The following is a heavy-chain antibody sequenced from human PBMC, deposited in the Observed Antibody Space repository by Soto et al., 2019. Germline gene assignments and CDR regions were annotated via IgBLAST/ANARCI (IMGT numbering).Heavy chain of an antibody. V-gene: IGHV5-51*01. J-gene: IGHJ4*02. CDR1: GYDFTSDW. CDR2: IYPGDSDT. CDR3: AKSPGMYYYDSSGYYHYDY. D-gene: IGHD3-22*01. Sequence: GESLKISCEASGYDFTSDWIGWVRLMPGKGLEWMGIIYPGDSDTKYSPSFQGQVTISADKSINTAYLQMNSLRAEDTAVYYCAKSPGMYYYDSSGYYHYDYWGQGTLVTVSS.